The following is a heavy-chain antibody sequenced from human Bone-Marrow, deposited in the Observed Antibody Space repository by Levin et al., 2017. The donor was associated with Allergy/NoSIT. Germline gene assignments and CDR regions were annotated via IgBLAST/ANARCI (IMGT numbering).Heavy chain of an antibody. Sequence: GESLKISCAASGFSFRSAWMKWVRQAPGKGLEWIGRIKSKIDGGTTDYAASVKDRFTISRDDSKNTLYLQMISLKTEDTAVYYYTTYEWGDGSHPSFYGMDVWGLGTTVTVSS. CDR1: GFSFRSAW. CDR3: TTYEWGDGSHPSFYGMDV. D-gene: IGHD2-8*01. J-gene: IGHJ6*02. CDR2: IKSKIDGGTT. V-gene: IGHV3-15*01.